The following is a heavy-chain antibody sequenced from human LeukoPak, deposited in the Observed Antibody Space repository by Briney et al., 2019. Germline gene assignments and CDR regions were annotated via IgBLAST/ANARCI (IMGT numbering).Heavy chain of an antibody. CDR1: GFTLKAYW. Sequence: GGSLRLSCVVSGFTLKAYWMSWVRQAPGKGLEWVANMNQDGSEKYCVDSVKGRFTISRDNAKNLLFLQMNSLRAEDTAVYYCARDGSPWDSWGQGTLVTVSS. D-gene: IGHD6-13*01. J-gene: IGHJ4*02. V-gene: IGHV3-7*01. CDR2: MNQDGSEK. CDR3: ARDGSPWDS.